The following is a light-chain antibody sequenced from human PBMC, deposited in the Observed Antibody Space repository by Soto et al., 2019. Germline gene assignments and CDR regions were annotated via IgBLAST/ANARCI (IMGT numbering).Light chain of an antibody. V-gene: IGLV1-44*01. CDR2: SNN. CDR1: SSNIGSNT. J-gene: IGLJ1*01. CDR3: AAWDDSLNALV. Sequence: QSGLTQPPSASRTPGQRVTISCSGSSSNIGSNTVSWYQHVPGTAPNLLSYSNNQRPSGVPDRFSGSKSGTSASLATSGLQSEDEADYYCAAWDDSLNALVFGTGSKVTLL.